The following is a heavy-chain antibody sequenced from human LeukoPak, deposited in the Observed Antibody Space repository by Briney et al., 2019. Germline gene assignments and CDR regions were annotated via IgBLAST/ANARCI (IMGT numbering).Heavy chain of an antibody. CDR2: IYTSGST. J-gene: IGHJ6*02. Sequence: SETLSLTCAVYGGSFSGYYWSWIRQPAGKGLEWIGRIYTSGSTNYNPSLKSRVTMSVDTSKNQFSLKLSSVTAADTAVYYCARFVSDDYYYGMDVWGQGTTVTVSS. V-gene: IGHV4-59*10. CDR1: GGSFSGYY. D-gene: IGHD6-6*01. CDR3: ARFVSDDYYYGMDV.